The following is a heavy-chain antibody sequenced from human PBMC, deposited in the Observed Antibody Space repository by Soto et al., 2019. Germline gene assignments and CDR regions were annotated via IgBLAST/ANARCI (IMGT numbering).Heavy chain of an antibody. Sequence: QVQLVESGGSVVQPGRSLRLSCEASGFTFTSYAMHLVRQAPGKGLEWVAVISYDGINEYYADSVKGRFTISRDNSKNTLFLQMSSLRVEDTAVYYCARDRLRLGELSLIGYFDYWGQGTLVTVSS. J-gene: IGHJ4*02. CDR2: ISYDGINE. CDR3: ARDRLRLGELSLIGYFDY. CDR1: GFTFTSYA. D-gene: IGHD3-16*02. V-gene: IGHV3-30*15.